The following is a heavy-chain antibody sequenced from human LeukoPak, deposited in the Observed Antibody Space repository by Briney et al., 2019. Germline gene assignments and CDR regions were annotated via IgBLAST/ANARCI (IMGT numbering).Heavy chain of an antibody. V-gene: IGHV4-61*02. Sequence: SETLSLTCTVSGGSISSGSYYWSWIRQPAGKGLEWIGRIYSSGGTNYNPSLKSRVTISVDTSKKHFSLELSSVTAADTAVYYCARDSVLFYFDSWGQGTLVTVSS. CDR1: GGSISSGSYY. CDR3: ARDSVLFYFDS. D-gene: IGHD2-21*01. CDR2: IYSSGGT. J-gene: IGHJ4*02.